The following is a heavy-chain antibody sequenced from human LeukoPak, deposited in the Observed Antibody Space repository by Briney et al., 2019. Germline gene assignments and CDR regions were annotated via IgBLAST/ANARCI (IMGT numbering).Heavy chain of an antibody. Sequence: GGSLRLSCAASGFTFSSYGMHWVRQTPGKGLEWVAFIRYDGSNKYYADSVKGRFTISRDNSKNTLYLQMNSLRAEDTAVYYCEAHPRYYYYYMDVWGKGTTVTISS. CDR1: GFTFSSYG. V-gene: IGHV3-30*02. J-gene: IGHJ6*03. CDR2: IRYDGSNK. CDR3: EAHPRYYYYYMDV. D-gene: IGHD6-6*01.